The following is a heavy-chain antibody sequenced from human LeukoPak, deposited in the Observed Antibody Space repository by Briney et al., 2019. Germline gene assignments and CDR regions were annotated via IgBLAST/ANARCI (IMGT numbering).Heavy chain of an antibody. D-gene: IGHD2-15*01. Sequence: SETLSLTCTVSGGSISSYYWSWIRQPPGKGLEWIGYIYYSGSTNYNPSLKSRVTISVDTSKNQFSLKLSSVTAADTAVYYCAREYCSGGSCHLDYWGQGTLVTVSS. CDR2: IYYSGST. J-gene: IGHJ4*02. V-gene: IGHV4-59*01. CDR1: GGSISSYY. CDR3: AREYCSGGSCHLDY.